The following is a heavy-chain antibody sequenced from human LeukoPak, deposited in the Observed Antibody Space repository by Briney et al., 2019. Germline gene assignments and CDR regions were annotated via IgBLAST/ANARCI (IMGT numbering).Heavy chain of an antibody. CDR2: IKHTGRT. V-gene: IGHV4-34*01. J-gene: IGHJ6*03. CDR1: GGSFSGNY. Sequence: SETLSLTCAVYGGSFSGNYWCWVRRPPGKGLEWIGEIKHTGRTTYNPSLKSRVSMSLDTSKNEFSLRLKSVTAADTAVYYCARVSSYSSSLGIYYYYYMDVWGKGTTVTVSS. CDR3: ARVSSYSSSLGIYYYYYMDV. D-gene: IGHD6-6*01.